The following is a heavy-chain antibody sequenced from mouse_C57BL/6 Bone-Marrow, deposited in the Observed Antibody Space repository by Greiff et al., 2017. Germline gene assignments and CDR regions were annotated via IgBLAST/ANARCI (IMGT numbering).Heavy chain of an antibody. CDR2: IDPEDGET. J-gene: IGHJ2*01. D-gene: IGHD1-1*01. V-gene: IGHV14-2*01. Sequence: EVQLQQSGAELVKPGASVKLSCTASGFNIKDYYIHWVKQRTEQGLEWIGRIDPEDGETKYAPKFQDKATITADTSSNTAYLQLSSLTSEDTAVYYCTRSLIYYGTNYWDRGNTLTVSS. CDR3: TRSLIYYGTNY. CDR1: GFNIKDYY.